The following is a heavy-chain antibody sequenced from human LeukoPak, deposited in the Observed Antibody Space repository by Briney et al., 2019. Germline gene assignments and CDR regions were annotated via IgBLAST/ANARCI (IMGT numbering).Heavy chain of an antibody. CDR2: LYSGDRP. Sequence: GGSLRLSCAASGVTVSSNYMTWVGQAPGKGLEWVSLLYSGDRPFYADSVKGRFTISRDNSNRTVFLQMNSLRAEDTAVYYCARVRGDSRGNAFDIWGQGTMVSVS. J-gene: IGHJ3*02. CDR1: GVTVSSNY. CDR3: ARVRGDSRGNAFDI. D-gene: IGHD2-15*01. V-gene: IGHV3-53*01.